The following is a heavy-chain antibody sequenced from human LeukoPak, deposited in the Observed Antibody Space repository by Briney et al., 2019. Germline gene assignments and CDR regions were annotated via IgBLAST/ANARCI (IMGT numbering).Heavy chain of an antibody. V-gene: IGHV3-48*01. D-gene: IGHD2/OR15-2a*01. CDR2: ISSGSSTI. CDR3: ARGAMSTFARFDS. J-gene: IGHJ4*02. CDR1: GFTFSTYN. Sequence: GGSLRLSCAASGFTFSTYNMNWVRQAPGKGLEWVSYISSGSSTIYYADSVMGRFTISRDRSQNTLYLQMNSLRAEDTAVYYCARGAMSTFARFDSWGQGTLVSVSS.